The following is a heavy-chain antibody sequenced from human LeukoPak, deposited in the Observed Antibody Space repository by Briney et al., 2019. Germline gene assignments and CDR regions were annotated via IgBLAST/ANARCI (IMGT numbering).Heavy chain of an antibody. CDR3: ARHPINWGSPYYFDY. V-gene: IGHV5-51*01. J-gene: IGHJ4*02. D-gene: IGHD7-27*01. CDR1: GYSFTSYW. Sequence: GESLKISCKGSGYSFTSYWIGWVRQMPGKGLEWMGIIYPGDSDTRYSPSFQGQVTISADKSIGTAYLQWSSLKASDTAMYYCARHPINWGSPYYFDYWGQGTLVTVSS. CDR2: IYPGDSDT.